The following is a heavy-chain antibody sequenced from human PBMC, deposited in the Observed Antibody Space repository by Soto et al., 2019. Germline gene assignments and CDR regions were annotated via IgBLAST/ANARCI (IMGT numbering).Heavy chain of an antibody. Sequence: SETLSLTCAVYGGSFSGYYWSWIRQPPGKGLEWIGEINHSGSTKYNPSLKSRVTISVDTSKNQFSLKLNSVTAADTAGYYCARGGPAIYDFRSAARQIRAQYDSHGMDVWGQGTTVTVSS. CDR2: INHSGST. CDR3: ARGGPAIYDFRSAARQIRAQYDSHGMDV. CDR1: GGSFSGYY. J-gene: IGHJ6*02. V-gene: IGHV4-34*01. D-gene: IGHD3-3*01.